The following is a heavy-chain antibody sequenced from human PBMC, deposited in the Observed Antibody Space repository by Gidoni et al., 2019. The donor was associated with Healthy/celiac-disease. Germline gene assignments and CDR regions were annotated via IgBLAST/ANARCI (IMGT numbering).Heavy chain of an antibody. J-gene: IGHJ4*02. Sequence: EVQLVESGGGLVQPGGSLSLSCAASGFTVSSNYMSWVRQAPGKGLEWVSVIYSGGSTYYADSVKGRFTISSENSKNTLYLQMNSLRAEDTAVYYCATGRVVVDYFDYWGQGTLVTVSS. CDR2: IYSGGST. CDR3: ATGRVVVDYFDY. CDR1: GFTVSSNY. D-gene: IGHD3-22*01. V-gene: IGHV3-66*01.